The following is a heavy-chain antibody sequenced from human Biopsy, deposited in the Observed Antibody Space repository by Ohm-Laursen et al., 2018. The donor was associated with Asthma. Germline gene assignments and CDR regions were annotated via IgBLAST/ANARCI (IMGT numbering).Heavy chain of an antibody. CDR3: VRDGTDDAFDI. J-gene: IGHJ3*02. Sequence: SLRLSCSASGFAVSRDHMFWVRQAPGKGLEWVSGVSWNSGSIDYADSVKGRFTMARDNSKNTLDLQMNSLREEDTAVYYCVRDGTDDAFDIWGQGTTVAVSS. D-gene: IGHD1-1*01. CDR2: SWNSGSI. CDR1: GFAVSRDH. V-gene: IGHV3-64*04.